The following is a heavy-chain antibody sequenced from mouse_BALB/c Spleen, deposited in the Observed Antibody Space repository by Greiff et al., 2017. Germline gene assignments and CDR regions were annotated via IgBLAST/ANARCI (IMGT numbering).Heavy chain of an antibody. CDR1: GFAFSSYD. J-gene: IGHJ4*01. V-gene: IGHV5-6-3*01. Sequence: EVKLMESGGGLVKPGGSLKLSCAASGFAFSSYDMSWVRQTPEKRLELVATINSNGGSTYYPDSVKGRFTISRDNAKNTLYLQMSSLKSEDTAMYYCAREGTGTDYYAMDYWGQGTSVTVSS. CDR2: INSNGGST. CDR3: AREGTGTDYYAMDY. D-gene: IGHD4-1*01.